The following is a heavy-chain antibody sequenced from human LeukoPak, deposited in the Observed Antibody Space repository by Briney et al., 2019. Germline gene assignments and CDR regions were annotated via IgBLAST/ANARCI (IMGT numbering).Heavy chain of an antibody. D-gene: IGHD3-22*01. J-gene: IGHJ4*02. V-gene: IGHV1-69*13. Sequence: SVKVSCKASGGTFSSYAISWVRQAPGQGLEWMGGIIPIFGTANYAQKFQGRVTITADESTSTAYMELSSLRSEDTAVYYCARGRSAWTYYYDSSGYYLDYWGQGTLVTVSS. CDR3: ARGRSAWTYYYDSSGYYLDY. CDR1: GGTFSSYA. CDR2: IIPIFGTA.